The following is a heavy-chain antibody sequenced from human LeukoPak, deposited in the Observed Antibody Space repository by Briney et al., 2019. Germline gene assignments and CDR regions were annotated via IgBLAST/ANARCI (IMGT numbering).Heavy chain of an antibody. CDR1: GGSISSYY. J-gene: IGHJ5*02. V-gene: IGHV4-59*08. CDR2: TYYSGST. CDR3: ARHEVRGIESWFDP. Sequence: PSETLSLTCTVSGGSISSYYWSWIRQPPGKGLEWIGYTYYSGSTNYNPSLKSRVTISVDTSKNQFSLKLSSVTAADTAVYYCARHEVRGIESWFDPWGQGTLVTVSS. D-gene: IGHD3-10*01.